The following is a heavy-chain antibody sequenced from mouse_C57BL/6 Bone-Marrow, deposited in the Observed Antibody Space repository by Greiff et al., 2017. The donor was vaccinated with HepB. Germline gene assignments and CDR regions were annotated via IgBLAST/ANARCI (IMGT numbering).Heavy chain of an antibody. CDR3: ARRGPLLRAAMDY. J-gene: IGHJ4*01. V-gene: IGHV1-53*01. D-gene: IGHD1-1*01. CDR1: GYTFTSYW. CDR2: INPSNGGT. Sequence: VQLQQPGTELVKPGASVKLSCKASGYTFTSYWMHWVKQRPGQGLEWIGNINPSNGGTNYNEKFKSKATLTVDKSSSTAYMQLSSLTSDDSAVYYCARRGPLLRAAMDYWGQGTSVTVSS.